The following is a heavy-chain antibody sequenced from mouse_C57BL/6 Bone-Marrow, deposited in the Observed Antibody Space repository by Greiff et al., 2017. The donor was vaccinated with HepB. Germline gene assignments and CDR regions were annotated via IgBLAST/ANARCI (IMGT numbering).Heavy chain of an antibody. D-gene: IGHD3-2*02. CDR3: AREPAQATVPYYFDY. CDR2: ISYDGSN. V-gene: IGHV3-6*01. Sequence: DVQLVESGPGLVKPSQSLSLTCSVTGYSITSGYYWNWIRQFPGNKLEWMGYISYDGSNNYNPSLKNRISITRDTSKNQFFLKLNSVTTEDTATYYCAREPAQATVPYYFDYWGQGTTLTVSS. CDR1: GYSITSGYY. J-gene: IGHJ2*01.